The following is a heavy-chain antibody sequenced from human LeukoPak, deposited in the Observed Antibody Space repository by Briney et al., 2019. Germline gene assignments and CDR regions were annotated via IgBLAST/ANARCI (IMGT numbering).Heavy chain of an antibody. CDR2: IKQDGSEK. J-gene: IGHJ6*02. V-gene: IGHV3-7*03. CDR1: GFTFSSYW. D-gene: IGHD3-3*01. Sequence: GGSLRLSCAASGFTFSSYWMSWVRQAPGKGLEWVANIKQDGSEKYYVDSVKGRFTISRDNAKNSLYLQMNSLRAEDTAVYYCARDPFTYYDFWSGYYMIPNGMDVWGQGTTSPSP. CDR3: ARDPFTYYDFWSGYYMIPNGMDV.